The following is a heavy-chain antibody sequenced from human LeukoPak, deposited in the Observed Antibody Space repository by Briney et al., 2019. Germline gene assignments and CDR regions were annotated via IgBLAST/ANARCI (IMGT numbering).Heavy chain of an antibody. J-gene: IGHJ4*02. V-gene: IGHV1-2*02. CDR3: ARSPHILTGENFDF. CDR2: INPNSGGT. Sequence: ASVKVSCKASGYTFTGYYMHWVRQAPGQGLEWMGWINPNSGGTNYAQKFQDRVSMTRDTSISTAYMQLSRLRSDDTAVYYCARSPHILTGENFDFWGQGTLLTVSS. D-gene: IGHD3-9*01. CDR1: GYTFTGYY.